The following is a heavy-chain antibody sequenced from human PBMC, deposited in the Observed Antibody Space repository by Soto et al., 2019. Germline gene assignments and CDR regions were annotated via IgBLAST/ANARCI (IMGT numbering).Heavy chain of an antibody. CDR3: TIDSDRFLPQIDY. CDR1: GFTFSNAW. V-gene: IGHV3-15*07. J-gene: IGHJ4*02. CDR2: IKSKADGETT. Sequence: PGGSLRLSCAASGFTFSNAWMNWIRQAPGKGLEWVARIKSKADGETTDYAAPVKGRFVISRDDSSNMVFLHLNSLRAEDTAVYFCTIDSDRFLPQIDYWGQGVLVTVSS.